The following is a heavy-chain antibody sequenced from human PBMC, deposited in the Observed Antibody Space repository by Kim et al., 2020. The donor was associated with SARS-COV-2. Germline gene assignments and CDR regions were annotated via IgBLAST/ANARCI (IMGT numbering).Heavy chain of an antibody. CDR1: GFTFRSYA. J-gene: IGHJ5*02. CDR3: AKGRTAVGYGPTDH. Sequence: GGSLRLSCAVSGFTFRSYAMSWVRQAPGKGLEWVSSLSGSGFTTYYPDSVKGRFTISRDNSKNMLYLQMNSLRAEDTAVYYCAKGRTAVGYGPTDHWGQG. D-gene: IGHD6-19*01. CDR2: LSGSGFTT. V-gene: IGHV3-23*01.